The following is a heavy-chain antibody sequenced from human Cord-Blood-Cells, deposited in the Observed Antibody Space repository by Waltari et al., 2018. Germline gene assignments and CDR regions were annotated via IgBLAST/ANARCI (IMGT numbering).Heavy chain of an antibody. Sequence: QVQLVQSGAEVKKPGSSVKVACKASGGTFSSYAISWVRQAPGQGLEWMGGIVPIFGTANDEQKFQGRVTITADESTSTAYMELSSLRSEDTAVYYCARTYYYGSGSYAFDIWGQGTMVTVSS. V-gene: IGHV1-69*01. CDR2: IVPIFGTA. D-gene: IGHD3-10*01. J-gene: IGHJ3*02. CDR3: ARTYYYGSGSYAFDI. CDR1: GGTFSSYA.